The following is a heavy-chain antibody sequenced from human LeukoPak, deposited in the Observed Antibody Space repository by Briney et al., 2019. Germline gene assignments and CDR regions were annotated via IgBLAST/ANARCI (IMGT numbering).Heavy chain of an antibody. CDR3: ASVGQQLANDAFDI. Sequence: SETLSLTCTVSGGSISSGSYYWSWIRQPAGKGLEWIGRIYTSGSTNYNPSLKSRVTISVDTSKNQFSLKLSSVTAADTAVYYCASVGQQLANDAFDIWGQGTMVTVSS. CDR2: IYTSGST. CDR1: GGSISSGSYY. J-gene: IGHJ3*02. D-gene: IGHD6-13*01. V-gene: IGHV4-61*02.